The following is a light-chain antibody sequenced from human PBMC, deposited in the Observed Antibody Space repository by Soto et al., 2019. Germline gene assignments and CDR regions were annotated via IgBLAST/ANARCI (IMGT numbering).Light chain of an antibody. V-gene: IGKV3-11*01. CDR1: QSVISN. Sequence: VLTQSPDTLSLSPGERATLSCRASQSVISNLAWYQQKPGQAPRLLIYDASKRAADIPARFSGSGSGTDFTLTISSLEPEDFATYFCQQSFSTPMYTFGQGTKLEIK. J-gene: IGKJ2*01. CDR3: QQSFSTPMYT. CDR2: DAS.